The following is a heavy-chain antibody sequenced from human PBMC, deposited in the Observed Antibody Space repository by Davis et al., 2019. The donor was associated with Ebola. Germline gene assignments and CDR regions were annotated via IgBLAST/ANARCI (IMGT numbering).Heavy chain of an antibody. CDR2: IVVGSGNT. V-gene: IGHV1-58*01. CDR3: ATGRRLLWYFDY. CDR1: GFTFTSSA. Sequence: SVKVSCKASGFTFTSSAVQWVRQARGQRLEWIGWIVVGSGNTNYAQKFQERVTITRDMSTSTAYMELSSLRSEDTAVYYCATGRRLLWYFDYWGQGTLVTVSS. D-gene: IGHD6-25*01. J-gene: IGHJ4*02.